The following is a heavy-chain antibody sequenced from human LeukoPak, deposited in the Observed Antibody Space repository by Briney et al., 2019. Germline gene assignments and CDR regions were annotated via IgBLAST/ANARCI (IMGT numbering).Heavy chain of an antibody. CDR2: IYHSGSA. D-gene: IGHD6-19*01. Sequence: PSETLSLTCAVSGGSISSSNWWSWVRQPPGKGLEWIGEIYHSGSANYNPSLKSQVTISVDKSKNQFSLKLSSVTAADTAVYYCARVGSSGWPYYYYYMDVWGKGTTVTVSS. CDR1: GGSISSSNW. V-gene: IGHV4-4*02. J-gene: IGHJ6*03. CDR3: ARVGSSGWPYYYYYMDV.